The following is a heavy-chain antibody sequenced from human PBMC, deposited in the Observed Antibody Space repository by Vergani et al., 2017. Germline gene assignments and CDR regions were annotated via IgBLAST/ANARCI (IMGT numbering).Heavy chain of an antibody. J-gene: IGHJ6*03. D-gene: IGHD3-3*01. CDR2: MYTSGST. CDR1: GVSISSGSSY. V-gene: IGHV4-61*02. Sequence: QVQLQESGPGLVKPSQTLSLTCTVSGVSISSGSSYWSWIRQPAGKGLEWIGRMYTSGSTNYNPSLKSRVTMSVDTSKNQFSLKLRSVTAADTAVYYCARGYDFWSGSYYYYYMDVWGKGTTVTVSS. CDR3: ARGYDFWSGSYYYYYMDV.